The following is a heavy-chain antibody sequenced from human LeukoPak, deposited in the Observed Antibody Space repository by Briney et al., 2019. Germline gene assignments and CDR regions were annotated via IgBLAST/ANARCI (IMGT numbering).Heavy chain of an antibody. Sequence: ASVKVSCKASGYTFTGCYMHWVRQAPGQGLEWMGWINPNSGGTNYAQKFQGRVTMTRDTSISTAYMELSRLRSDDTAVYYCARGVAARATRAIGYWGQGTLVTVSS. J-gene: IGHJ4*02. CDR3: ARGVAARATRAIGY. CDR2: INPNSGGT. V-gene: IGHV1-2*02. D-gene: IGHD6-6*01. CDR1: GYTFTGCY.